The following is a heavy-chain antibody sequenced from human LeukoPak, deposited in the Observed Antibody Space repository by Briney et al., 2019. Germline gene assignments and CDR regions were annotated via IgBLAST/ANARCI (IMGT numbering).Heavy chain of an antibody. CDR3: ARGDNGYSSFLGD. V-gene: IGHV1-8*01. CDR1: GYTFTSYD. D-gene: IGHD6-13*01. CDR2: MNPNSGNT. Sequence: GASVKVSCKASGYTFTSYDINWVRHATQQRREWVLWMNPNSGNTGYAQKFQGRVTMTRNTSISTAYMELSSLRSEDTAVYYCARGDNGYSSFLGDWGQGTMVTVSS. J-gene: IGHJ3*01.